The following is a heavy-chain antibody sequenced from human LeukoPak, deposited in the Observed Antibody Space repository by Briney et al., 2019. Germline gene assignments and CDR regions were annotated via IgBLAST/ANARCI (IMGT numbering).Heavy chain of an antibody. CDR3: ARQTYEWQQPNWFDP. CDR2: INHSGST. D-gene: IGHD6-13*01. J-gene: IGHJ5*02. V-gene: IGHV4-34*01. CDR1: GGSFSGYY. Sequence: SETLSLTCAVYGGSFSGYYWSWIRQPPGKGLEWIGEINHSGSTNYNPSLKSRVTISVDTSKNQFSLKLSSVTAADTAVYCCARQTYEWQQPNWFDPWGQGTLVTVSS.